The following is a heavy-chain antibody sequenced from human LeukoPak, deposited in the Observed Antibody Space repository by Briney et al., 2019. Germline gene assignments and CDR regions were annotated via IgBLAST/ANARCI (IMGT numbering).Heavy chain of an antibody. Sequence: SQTLSLTCTVSGASISSGDYFWTWIRQPPGKGLEWIGYVYNNWNAYYNPSLRSRLTISIDTSKNQFSLKVSSGTAADTAVYYCARGIVGAATELEPWGQGTLVTVSS. D-gene: IGHD1-26*01. CDR2: VYNNWNA. V-gene: IGHV4-30-4*08. CDR1: GASISSGDYF. CDR3: ARGIVGAATELEP. J-gene: IGHJ5*02.